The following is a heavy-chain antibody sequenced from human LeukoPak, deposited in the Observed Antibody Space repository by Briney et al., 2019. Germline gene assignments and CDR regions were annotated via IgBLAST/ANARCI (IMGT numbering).Heavy chain of an antibody. V-gene: IGHV1-18*01. CDR1: GYTFTSYG. Sequence: ASVKVYCQASGYTFTSYGISWVRQAPGQGLEWMGWISAYNGNTNYAQKLQGRVTMTTDTSTSTAYMELRSLRSDDTAVYYCTRLMGGGLNWFDPWGQGTLVTVSS. D-gene: IGHD2-8*01. CDR2: ISAYNGNT. CDR3: TRLMGGGLNWFDP. J-gene: IGHJ5*02.